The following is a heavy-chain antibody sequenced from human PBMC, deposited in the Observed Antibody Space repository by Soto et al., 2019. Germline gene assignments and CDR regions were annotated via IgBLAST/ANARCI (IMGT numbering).Heavy chain of an antibody. J-gene: IGHJ4*02. V-gene: IGHV1-2*04. CDR3: ARRTGPTRSDS. CDR1: GYTFTGYY. Sequence: GASVRVSCKASGYTFTGYYMHWVRQAPGQGLEWMGWINPNSGGTNYAQKFQGWVTMTRDTSISTAYMELSRLRSDDTAVYYCARRTGPTRSDSWGQGTLVTVSS. D-gene: IGHD1-7*01. CDR2: INPNSGGT.